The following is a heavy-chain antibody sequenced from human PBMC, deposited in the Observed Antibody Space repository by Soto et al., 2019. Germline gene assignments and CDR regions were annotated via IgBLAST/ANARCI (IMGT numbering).Heavy chain of an antibody. J-gene: IGHJ4*02. D-gene: IGHD1-20*01. Sequence: PGGSLRLSCAASGFTFSDYYMSWIRQAPGKGLEWVSYISSSSSYTNYADSVKGRFTISRDNAKNSLYPQMNSLRAEDTAVYYCARAPITGRWAGSFDYWGQGTLVTVSS. CDR1: GFTFSDYY. V-gene: IGHV3-11*06. CDR3: ARAPITGRWAGSFDY. CDR2: ISSSSSYT.